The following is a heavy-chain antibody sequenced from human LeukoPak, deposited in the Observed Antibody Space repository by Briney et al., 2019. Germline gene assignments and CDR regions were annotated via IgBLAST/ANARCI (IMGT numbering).Heavy chain of an antibody. CDR1: GGSISSSSYY. CDR3: ARSYDSSGYYYDGNAFDI. J-gene: IGHJ3*02. CDR2: IYYSGST. Sequence: SETLSLTCTVSGGSISSSSYYWGWIRQPPGKGLEWIGSIYYSGSTYYNPSLKSRVTISVDTSKNQFSLKLSSVTAADTAVYYCARSYDSSGYYYDGNAFDIWGQGTMVTVSS. V-gene: IGHV4-39*07. D-gene: IGHD3-22*01.